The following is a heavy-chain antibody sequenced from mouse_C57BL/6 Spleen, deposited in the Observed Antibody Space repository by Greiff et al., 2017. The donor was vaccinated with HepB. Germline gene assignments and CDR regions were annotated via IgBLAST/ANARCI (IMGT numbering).Heavy chain of an antibody. CDR2: ISSGSSTI. D-gene: IGHD1-1*01. CDR3: ARPAYGSRPSWFAY. J-gene: IGHJ3*01. Sequence: EVNVVESGGGLVKPGGSLKLSCAASGFTFSDYGMHWVRQAPEKGLEWVAYISSGSSTIYYADTVKGRFTISRDNAKNTLFLQMTSLRSEDTAMYYCARPAYGSRPSWFAYWGQGTLVTVSA. V-gene: IGHV5-17*01. CDR1: GFTFSDYG.